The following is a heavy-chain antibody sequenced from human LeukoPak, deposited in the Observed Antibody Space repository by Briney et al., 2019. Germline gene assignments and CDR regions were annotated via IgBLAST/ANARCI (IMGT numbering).Heavy chain of an antibody. CDR2: VNRDGSDT. Sequence: PGGSLRLSCAASGFTISSYWMHWVRQAPGKGLVWVSRVNRDGSDTGYADSVKGRFTISRDNAKNTLYLQVNSLRAEDTAVYYCARWGLTQMATIDGFDIWGQGTMVSVSS. J-gene: IGHJ3*02. D-gene: IGHD5-24*01. CDR1: GFTISSYW. CDR3: ARWGLTQMATIDGFDI. V-gene: IGHV3-74*01.